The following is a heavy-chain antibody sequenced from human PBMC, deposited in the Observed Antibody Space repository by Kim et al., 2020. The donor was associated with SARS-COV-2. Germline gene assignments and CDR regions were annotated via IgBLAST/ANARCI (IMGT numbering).Heavy chain of an antibody. CDR2: IYYSGST. J-gene: IGHJ4*02. D-gene: IGHD3-3*01. CDR3: ARQTWSGYYIVYFDY. CDR1: GGSISSSSYY. Sequence: SETLSLTCTVSGGSISSSSYYWGWIRQPPGKGLEWIGSIYYSGSTYYNPSLKSRVTISVDTSKNQFSLKLSSVTAADTAVYYCARQTWSGYYIVYFDYWGQGTLVTVSS. V-gene: IGHV4-39*01.